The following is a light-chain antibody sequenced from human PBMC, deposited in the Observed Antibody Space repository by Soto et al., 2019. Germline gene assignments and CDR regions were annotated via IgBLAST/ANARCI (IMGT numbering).Light chain of an antibody. CDR2: DAS. Sequence: DIQMTQSPSSLSASLGDRVTITCQASQAISKYLHWYHQRPGKAPILVIYDASNLEAGAPSRFSGGGSGTSFTRTISSLQPEDIGTYFCQQYNNLPYTFGQGTKLDIK. J-gene: IGKJ2*01. CDR3: QQYNNLPYT. CDR1: QAISKY. V-gene: IGKV1-33*01.